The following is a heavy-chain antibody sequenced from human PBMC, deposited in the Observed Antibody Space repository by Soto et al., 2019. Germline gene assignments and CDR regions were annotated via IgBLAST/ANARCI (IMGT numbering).Heavy chain of an antibody. Sequence: SVPGGAISSYYWSWVRQPAGKGLEWIGRVFSSGSTNYNASLKSRVTMSIDTSKNEVSLTLRSVTAADTGVYYCARVAFSYFGMDVWGPGTTVTVSS. J-gene: IGHJ6*02. CDR3: ARVAFSYFGMDV. CDR1: GGAISSYY. CDR2: VFSSGST. V-gene: IGHV4-4*07. D-gene: IGHD3-3*02.